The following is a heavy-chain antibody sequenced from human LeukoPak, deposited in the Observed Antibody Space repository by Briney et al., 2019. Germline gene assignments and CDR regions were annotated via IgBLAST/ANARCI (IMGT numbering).Heavy chain of an antibody. V-gene: IGHV3-48*03. Sequence: GGSLRLSCEASGFTFSSYEMNWVRQAPGKGLEWVSYISSFSSTIYYADSVMGRFTISRDNSKNTLYLQMNSLRAEDTAVYYCAKAGAVVVVAAKYFGYWAREPWSPSPQ. J-gene: IGHJ4*02. D-gene: IGHD2-15*01. CDR3: AKAGAVVVVAAKYFGY. CDR2: ISSFSSTI. CDR1: GFTFSSYE.